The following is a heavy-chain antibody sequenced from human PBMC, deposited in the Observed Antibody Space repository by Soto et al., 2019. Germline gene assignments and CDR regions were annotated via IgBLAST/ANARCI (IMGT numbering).Heavy chain of an antibody. CDR3: ARRGYCSSTSCYDNWFDP. D-gene: IGHD2-2*01. CDR2: IYPGDSDT. V-gene: IGHV5-51*01. CDR1: GYSFTSYW. J-gene: IGHJ5*02. Sequence: GESLKISCKGSGYSFTSYWIGWVRQMPGKGLEWMGIIYPGDSDTRYSPSFQGQVTISADKSISTAYLQWSSLKASDTAVYYCARRGYCSSTSCYDNWFDPWGQGTLVTVSS.